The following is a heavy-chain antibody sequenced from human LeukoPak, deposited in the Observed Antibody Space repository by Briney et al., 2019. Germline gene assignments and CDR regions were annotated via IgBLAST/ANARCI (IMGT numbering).Heavy chain of an antibody. J-gene: IGHJ4*02. D-gene: IGHD2-2*01. CDR2: IYYSGST. CDR3: ARQMIGKTSLARTPIYYFDY. CDR1: GASISSGDYY. V-gene: IGHV4-61*08. Sequence: SETLSLTCTVSGASISSGDYYWSWIRQPPGKGLEWIGYIYYSGSTNYNPSLKSRVTISVDTSKNQFSLKLSSVTAADTAVYYCARQMIGKTSLARTPIYYFDYWGQGTLVTVSS.